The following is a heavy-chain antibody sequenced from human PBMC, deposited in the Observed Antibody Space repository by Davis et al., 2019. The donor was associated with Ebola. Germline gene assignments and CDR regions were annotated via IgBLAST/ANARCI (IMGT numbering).Heavy chain of an antibody. V-gene: IGHV1-18*01. J-gene: IGHJ4*02. CDR1: GYSFTDDG. Sequence: ASVKFSCKASGYSFTDDGISWVRQAPGQGLEWMGWISTYNGNTNYAQKVQGRITMTTDTSTSTAYMELRSLRSDDTARYYCARDVRGITGPSEYWGQGTLVTVSS. CDR3: ARDVRGITGPSEY. D-gene: IGHD1-1*01. CDR2: ISTYNGNT.